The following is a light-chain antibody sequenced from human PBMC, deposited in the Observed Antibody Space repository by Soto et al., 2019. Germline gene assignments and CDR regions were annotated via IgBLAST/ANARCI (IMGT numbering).Light chain of an antibody. J-gene: IGLJ3*02. CDR3: SSYAGSNRGV. V-gene: IGLV2-8*01. Sequence: QSALTQPPSASGSPGQSVTIACTGTSSDVGDYNYVSWYQHHPGKVPKLMFYEVTTRPSGVPDRLSGSKSGNTASLTVSGLQAEDETGYYCSSYAGSNRGVFGGGTKLTVL. CDR1: SSDVGDYNY. CDR2: EVT.